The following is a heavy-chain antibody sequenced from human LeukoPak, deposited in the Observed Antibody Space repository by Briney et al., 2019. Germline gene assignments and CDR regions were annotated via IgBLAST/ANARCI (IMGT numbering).Heavy chain of an antibody. CDR1: GYTFTSYG. CDR2: ISAYNGNT. D-gene: IGHD1-26*01. CDR3: ASSGSPDGTDP. J-gene: IGHJ5*02. Sequence: ASVKVSCKASGYTFTSYGISWVRQAPGQGLEWMGWISAYNGNTNYAQKLQGRVTMTTDTSTSTAYMELSSLRSEDTAVYYCASSGSPDGTDPWGQGTLVTVSS. V-gene: IGHV1-18*01.